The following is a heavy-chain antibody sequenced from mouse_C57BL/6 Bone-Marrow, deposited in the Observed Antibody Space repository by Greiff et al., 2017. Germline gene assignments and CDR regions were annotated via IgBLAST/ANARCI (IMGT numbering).Heavy chain of an antibody. D-gene: IGHD2-4*01. CDR2: IDPSDSYT. CDR3: AREDDYEGCSY. J-gene: IGHJ3*01. V-gene: IGHV1-69*01. Sequence: QVQLQQPGAELVKPGASVKLSCKASGYTFTSYWMHWVKQRPGQGLEWIGEIDPSDSYTNYNQKFKGKSTLTVDKSSSTAYMQLSSLTSEDSAVYYCAREDDYEGCSYWGQGNLVTVSA. CDR1: GYTFTSYW.